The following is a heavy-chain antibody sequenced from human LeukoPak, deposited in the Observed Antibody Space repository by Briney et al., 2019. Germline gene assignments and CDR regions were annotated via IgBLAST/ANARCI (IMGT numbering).Heavy chain of an antibody. CDR1: GGSISSSSYY. CDR2: IYYSGST. V-gene: IGHV4-39*07. D-gene: IGHD3-3*01. CDR3: ARIRFLEWPVFDY. J-gene: IGHJ4*02. Sequence: SETLFLTCTVSGGSISSSSYYWGWIRQPPGKGLEWIGSIYYSGSTYYNPSLKSRVTISVDTSKNQFSLKLSSVTAADTAVYYCARIRFLEWPVFDYWGQGTLVTVSS.